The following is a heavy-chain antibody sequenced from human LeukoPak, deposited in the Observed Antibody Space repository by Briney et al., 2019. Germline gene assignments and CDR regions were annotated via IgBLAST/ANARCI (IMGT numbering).Heavy chain of an antibody. CDR1: GDSVSSNSAA. Sequence: SQTLSLTCAISGDSVSSNSAAWNWIRQSPSRGLEWLGRTYYRSKWYNDYAVSVKSRITINPDTSKNQFSLQLNSVTPEDTAVYYCARDYRYSYGFGPLSYFDYWGQGTLVTVSS. CDR3: ARDYRYSYGFGPLSYFDY. D-gene: IGHD5-18*01. V-gene: IGHV6-1*01. J-gene: IGHJ4*02. CDR2: TYYRSKWYN.